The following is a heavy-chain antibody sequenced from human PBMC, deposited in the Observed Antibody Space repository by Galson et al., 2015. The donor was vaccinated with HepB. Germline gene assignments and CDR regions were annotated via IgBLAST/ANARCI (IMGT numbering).Heavy chain of an antibody. D-gene: IGHD3-10*01. J-gene: IGHJ4*02. V-gene: IGHV4-59*01. CDR2: IYYSGST. Sequence: ETLSLTCTVSGGSISSYYWSWIRQPPGKGLEWIGYIYYSGSTNYNPSLKSRVTISVDTSKNQFSLKLSSVTAADTAVYYCAREGYGSGPDFDYWGQGTLVTVSS. CDR3: AREGYGSGPDFDY. CDR1: GGSISSYY.